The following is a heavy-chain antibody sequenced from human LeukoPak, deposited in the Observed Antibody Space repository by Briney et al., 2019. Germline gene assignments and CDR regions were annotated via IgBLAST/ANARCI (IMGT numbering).Heavy chain of an antibody. CDR2: INPNSGGT. Sequence: SVKVSCKASGYTFTGYYMHWVRQAPGQGLEWMGWINPNSGGTNYAQKFQGRVTMTRDTSINTAYMELSRLRSDDTAVYYCARDSYYGDSRSLHYDYWGQGTLVTVSS. J-gene: IGHJ4*02. V-gene: IGHV1-2*02. CDR3: ARDSYYGDSRSLHYDY. CDR1: GYTFTGYY. D-gene: IGHD4-17*01.